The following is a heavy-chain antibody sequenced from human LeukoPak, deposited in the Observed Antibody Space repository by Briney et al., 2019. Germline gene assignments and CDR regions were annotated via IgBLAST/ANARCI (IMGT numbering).Heavy chain of an antibody. Sequence: GGSLRLSCAASGFTFTSYGMHWVRQAPGKGLEWVTLISHDGSNKYYADSVKGRFTISRDNSKNTLNLQMNSLRAEDTAVYYCAKDPTHYRVWDYYETIGLSYWGQGTLVTVSS. J-gene: IGHJ4*02. CDR3: AKDPTHYRVWDYYETIGLSY. V-gene: IGHV3-30*18. CDR1: GFTFTSYG. D-gene: IGHD3-22*01. CDR2: ISHDGSNK.